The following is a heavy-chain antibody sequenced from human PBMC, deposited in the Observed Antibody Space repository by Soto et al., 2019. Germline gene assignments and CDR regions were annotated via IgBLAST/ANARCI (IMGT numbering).Heavy chain of an antibody. D-gene: IGHD4-17*01. J-gene: IGHJ6*02. CDR2: IFSNDEK. Sequence: SGPTLVNPTETLTLTCTVSGFSLSNARMGVSWIRQPPGKALEWLAHIFSNDEKSYSTSPKSRLTISKDTSKSQVVLTMTNMDPVDTATYYCARIPSHDYGDFVRDYYYGMDVWGQGTTVTVSS. V-gene: IGHV2-26*01. CDR1: GFSLSNARMG. CDR3: ARIPSHDYGDFVRDYYYGMDV.